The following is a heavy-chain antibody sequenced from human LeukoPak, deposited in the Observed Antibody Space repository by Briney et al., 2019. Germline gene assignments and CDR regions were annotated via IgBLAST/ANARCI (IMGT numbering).Heavy chain of an antibody. CDR3: TRDSGTYNWFDP. CDR2: IDKKDKGYATAT. Sequence: GGSLRLSCAASGFTFSGSAIHWVQQSSGKGLEWVGQIDKKDKGYATATAYAASVKGRFTIARAHSINTAYLQRKSLKTDDTALYYCTRDSGTYNWFDPWGQGTLVPVSS. CDR1: GFTFSGSA. V-gene: IGHV3-73*01. J-gene: IGHJ5*02. D-gene: IGHD1-26*01.